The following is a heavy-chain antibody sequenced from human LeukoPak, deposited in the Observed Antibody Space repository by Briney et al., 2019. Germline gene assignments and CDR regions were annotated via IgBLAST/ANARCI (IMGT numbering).Heavy chain of an antibody. CDR1: GGSISSGDYY. CDR3: VRGGNTRSCSSTSCYMRYNWFDP. V-gene: IGHV4-30-4*01. D-gene: IGHD2-2*01. CDR2: IHYSGST. Sequence: SETLSLTCSVSGGSISSGDYYWSWIRQPPGKGLEWIGYIHYSGSTYYNPSLKSRVTISVDTSKNQFSLKVTSVTAADTAVYYCVRGGNTRSCSSTSCYMRYNWFDPWGRGTLVTVSS. J-gene: IGHJ5*02.